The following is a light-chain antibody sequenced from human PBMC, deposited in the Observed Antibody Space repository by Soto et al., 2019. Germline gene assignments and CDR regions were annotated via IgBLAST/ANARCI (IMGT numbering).Light chain of an antibody. J-gene: IGKJ1*01. CDR3: KQSYSTQWT. V-gene: IGKV1-39*01. Sequence: DIQMTQSPSPLSASVADRVNMTFRASRSISRYLSWYQQKPGKAPNLLIYAASSLQSGVPSRFSGAGSGTDFTLTIANLHPEDFAIYYCKQSYSTQWTFGQGTKVDIK. CDR2: AAS. CDR1: RSISRY.